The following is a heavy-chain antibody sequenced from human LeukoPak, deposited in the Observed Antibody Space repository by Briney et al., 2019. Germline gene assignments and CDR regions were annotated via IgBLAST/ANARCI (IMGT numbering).Heavy chain of an antibody. CDR1: GFTFSSYE. J-gene: IGHJ4*02. CDR2: ISSSGSTI. D-gene: IGHD4-17*01. Sequence: GGSLRLSCAASGFTFSSYEMNWVRQAPGKGLEWVSYISSSGSTIYYADSVKGRFTISRDNAKNSLYLQMNSLRAEDTAVYYCARDLNLRLRGGFDYWGQGTLVTVSS. CDR3: ARDLNLRLRGGFDY. V-gene: IGHV3-48*03.